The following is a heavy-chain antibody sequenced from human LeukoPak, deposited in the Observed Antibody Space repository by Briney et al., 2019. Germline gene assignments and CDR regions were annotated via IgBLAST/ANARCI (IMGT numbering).Heavy chain of an antibody. V-gene: IGHV3-30*18. CDR1: GFTFSSYG. CDR2: ISYDGSNK. Sequence: PGRSLRLSCAASGFTFSSYGMHWVRQAPGKGLEWVAVISYDGSNKYYADSVKGRFTISRDNSKNTLDLQMNSLRPEDTAVYYCAKDGSSWTGDYWGQGILVSVSS. CDR3: AKDGSSWTGDY. J-gene: IGHJ4*02. D-gene: IGHD6-13*01.